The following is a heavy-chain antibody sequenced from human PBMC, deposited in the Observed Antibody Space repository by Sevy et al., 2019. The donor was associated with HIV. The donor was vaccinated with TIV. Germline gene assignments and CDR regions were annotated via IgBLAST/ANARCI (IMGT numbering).Heavy chain of an antibody. V-gene: IGHV3-15*07. D-gene: IGHD3-3*02. CDR2: IKSITDGGAA. CDR3: STDDLISY. Sequence: GGSLRLSCTASGFDFPNAWMNRIRQVPGKGLEWVGHIKSITDGGAADYAAPVKGRFTISRHDSKNTLYLQMNSLKAEDTAVYYCSTDDLISYWGRGTLVTVSS. CDR1: GFDFPNAW. J-gene: IGHJ4*02.